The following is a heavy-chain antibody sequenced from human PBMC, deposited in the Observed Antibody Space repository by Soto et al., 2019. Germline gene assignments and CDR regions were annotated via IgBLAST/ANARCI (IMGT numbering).Heavy chain of an antibody. CDR1: GFTYDDYD. D-gene: IGHD1-26*01. CDR2: ISWNSGRT. V-gene: IGHV3-9*01. J-gene: IGHJ4*02. CDR3: ARGRGGSYGGDSFDY. Sequence: EVQLVESGGGLVQPGRSLRLSCAASGFTYDDYDMHWVRQAPGKGLEWVSAISWNSGRTAYADSVKGRFTISRDNAKNALYLQRNSLRAEDTALYHWARGRGGSYGGDSFDYWGQGTLVTVSS.